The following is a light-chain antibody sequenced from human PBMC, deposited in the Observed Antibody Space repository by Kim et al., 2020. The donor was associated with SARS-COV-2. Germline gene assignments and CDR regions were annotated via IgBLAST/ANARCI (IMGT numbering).Light chain of an antibody. CDR2: VGTGGIVG. J-gene: IGLJ2*01. CDR3: GTDHGTGSKFLVI. Sequence: CTLTSGYNDYKVDWYQRRPGKGPRFVMRVGTGGIVGSKGYGIPDRFSVSGSGLNRYLTIKNIQEEDESDYHCGTDHGTGSKFLVIFGGGTQLTVL. CDR1: SGYNDYK. V-gene: IGLV9-49*01.